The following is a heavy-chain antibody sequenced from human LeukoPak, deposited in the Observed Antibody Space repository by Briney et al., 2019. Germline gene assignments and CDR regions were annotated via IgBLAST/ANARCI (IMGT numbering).Heavy chain of an antibody. J-gene: IGHJ6*02. V-gene: IGHV3-23*01. D-gene: IGHD4-11*01. CDR1: GFTFNSYA. CDR3: ASPPGDYSNSLLYYYYGMDV. Sequence: GGSLRLSCSASGFTFNSYAMSWVRQAPGKGLECVAAFSGSCGSTYYSDPVKGRFTNSKDNSKNTLYLQKNSLRSEDTAVYYFASPPGDYSNSLLYYYYGMDVWGQGTTVTVSS. CDR2: FSGSCGST.